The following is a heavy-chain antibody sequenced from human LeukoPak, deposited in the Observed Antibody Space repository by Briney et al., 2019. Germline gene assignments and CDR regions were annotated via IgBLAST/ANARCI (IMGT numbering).Heavy chain of an antibody. CDR1: GGSISSSSYY. V-gene: IGHV4-39*01. J-gene: IGHJ4*02. CDR2: IFYSGST. D-gene: IGHD3-3*01. Sequence: KPSETLSLTCTVSGGSISSSSYYWGWIRQPPGKGLYWIGGIFYSGSTYYNPSLKSRVTISVDMSKNQFSLRLNSVTAADTAVYYCASRYTIFGVATFDYWGQGTLVTVSS. CDR3: ASRYTIFGVATFDY.